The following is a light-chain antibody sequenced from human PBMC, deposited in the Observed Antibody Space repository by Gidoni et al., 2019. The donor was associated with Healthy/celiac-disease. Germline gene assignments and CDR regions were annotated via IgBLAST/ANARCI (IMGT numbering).Light chain of an antibody. CDR3: QQYNSYQWT. Sequence: IKMPQYPATLSASVGDRVTITCRASQSISSWLAWYQQKPGKAPKLLIYKASSLESGVPSRFSGSGSGTEFTLTISSLQPDDFATYYCQQYNSYQWTFGQGTKVEIK. CDR1: QSISSW. J-gene: IGKJ1*01. CDR2: KAS. V-gene: IGKV1-5*03.